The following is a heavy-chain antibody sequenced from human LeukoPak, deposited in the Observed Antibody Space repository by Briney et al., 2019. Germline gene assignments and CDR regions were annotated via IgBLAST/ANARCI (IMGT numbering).Heavy chain of an antibody. CDR3: ARGPQNYDSSGYYFDY. D-gene: IGHD3-22*01. CDR2: ISTYNGNT. V-gene: IGHV1-18*01. CDR1: GYTFTSYS. Sequence: ASVKVSCKASGYTFTSYSISWVRQAPGQGLEWMGWISTYNGNTNYAQKLQGRVTMTTDTSTSTAYMELRSLRSDDTAVYYCARGPQNYDSSGYYFDYWGQGTLVTVSS. J-gene: IGHJ4*02.